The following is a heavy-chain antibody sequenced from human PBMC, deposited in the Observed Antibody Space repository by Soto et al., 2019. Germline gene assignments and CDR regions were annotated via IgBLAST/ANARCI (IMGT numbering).Heavy chain of an antibody. Sequence: QITLKESGPTLVKPTQTLTLTCTFSGFSLSTSGVGVGWIRQTPGKALEWLALIYWNDDKRYSPSLRSRLTITKDTSKNQVVLTMTNTDPVDTATYYCVDREDSNSPAYWGQGTLVTVSS. CDR3: VDREDSNSPAY. D-gene: IGHD6-13*01. CDR2: IYWNDDK. V-gene: IGHV2-5*01. CDR1: GFSLSTSGVG. J-gene: IGHJ4*02.